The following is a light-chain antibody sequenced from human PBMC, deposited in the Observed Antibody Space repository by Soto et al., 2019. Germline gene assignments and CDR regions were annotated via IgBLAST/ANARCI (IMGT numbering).Light chain of an antibody. CDR2: KAS. Sequence: DIQMTQSPSTLSASVGDRVTITCRVSQSISNYLAWYQQKPGKAPNLLIYKASTLQSGVPSRFSGSGSGTEFTLTISSLQPEDFATYYCQHRTFGQGTKLEIK. CDR3: QHRT. CDR1: QSISNY. V-gene: IGKV1-5*03. J-gene: IGKJ2*01.